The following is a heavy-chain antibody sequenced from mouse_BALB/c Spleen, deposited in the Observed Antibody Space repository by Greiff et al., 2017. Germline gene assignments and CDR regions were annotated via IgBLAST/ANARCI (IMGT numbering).Heavy chain of an antibody. V-gene: IGHV5-6*01. CDR1: GFTFSSYG. CDR3: ARQGDYYERAMDY. CDR2: ISSGGSYT. J-gene: IGHJ4*01. D-gene: IGHD1-1*01. Sequence: EVMLVESGGDLVKPGGSLKLSCAASGFTFSSYGMSWVRQTPDKRLEWVATISSGGSYTYYPDSVKGRFTISRDNAKNTLYLQMSSLKSEDTAMYYCARQGDYYERAMDYWGQGTSVTVSS.